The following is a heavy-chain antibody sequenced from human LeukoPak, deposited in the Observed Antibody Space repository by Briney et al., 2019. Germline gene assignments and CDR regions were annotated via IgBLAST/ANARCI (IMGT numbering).Heavy chain of an antibody. CDR1: GGTFSSYA. D-gene: IGHD7-27*01. J-gene: IGHJ6*03. CDR2: IIHIFGTA. V-gene: IGHV1-69*13. CDR3: ARDRNWGPYYYYYMDV. Sequence: SVNVSCTASGGTFSSYAISWVRQAPGQGLEWMGGIIHIFGTANYAQTFQGRVTITADESTSTAYMELSSLRSEDTAVYYCARDRNWGPYYYYYMDVWGKGTTATVSS.